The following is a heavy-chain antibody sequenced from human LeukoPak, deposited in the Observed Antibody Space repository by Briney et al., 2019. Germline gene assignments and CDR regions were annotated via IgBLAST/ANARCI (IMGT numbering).Heavy chain of an antibody. CDR1: GFTFSSYW. V-gene: IGHV3-7*01. D-gene: IGHD3-22*01. Sequence: PGGSLRLSCAASGFTFSSYWMSWVRQAPGKGLEWVANIKQDGSEKYYVDSVKGRFTISRDNAKNSLYLQMNSLRAEDTAVYYCARDGYDSSGYYPGYWGQGTLVTVSS. CDR3: ARDGYDSSGYYPGY. J-gene: IGHJ4*02. CDR2: IKQDGSEK.